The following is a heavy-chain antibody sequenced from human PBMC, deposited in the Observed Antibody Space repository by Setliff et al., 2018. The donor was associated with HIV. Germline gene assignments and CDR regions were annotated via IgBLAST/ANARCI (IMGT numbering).Heavy chain of an antibody. CDR2: IFPNDEK. J-gene: IGHJ4*02. Sequence: SGPTLVNPTETLTLTCTVSGFSLSNTRMGVSWIRQPPGKALEWLAHIFPNDEKSYSASLKSRLTVSEDTSKSQVVLTMTNMDPLDTATYFCARYNFRRGYWDYFDYWGQGTQVTVSS. CDR3: ARYNFRRGYWDYFDY. D-gene: IGHD3-3*01. CDR1: GFSLSNTRMG. V-gene: IGHV2-26*01.